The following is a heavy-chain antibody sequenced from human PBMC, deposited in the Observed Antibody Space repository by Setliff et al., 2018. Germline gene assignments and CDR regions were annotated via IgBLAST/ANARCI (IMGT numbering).Heavy chain of an antibody. CDR2: IYYSGTT. J-gene: IGHJ6*03. D-gene: IGHD3-22*01. CDR1: GGPISSAGYY. CDR3: VRESYDSIGYSGGDYYYYYMDV. Sequence: KTSETLSLTCTVSGGPISSAGYYWTWIRQQPGKGLEWIGYIYYSGTTYYNPSLKSRVTILIDTSKNQFSLELSSVTAADTAVYYCVRESYDSIGYSGGDYYYYYMDVWGKGTTVTVSS. V-gene: IGHV4-31*03.